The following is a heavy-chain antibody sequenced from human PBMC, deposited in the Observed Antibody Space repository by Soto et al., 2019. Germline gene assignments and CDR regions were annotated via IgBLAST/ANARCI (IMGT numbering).Heavy chain of an antibody. Sequence: SETLPLTCAVSGGSISSGGDSWSWIRQPPGKGLEWIGYIYHSGSTYYDPSLKSRVTISVDRSKNQFSLKLRSVTAADTVVYFCANYGSPSAKFDYWGQGTLVTVSS. CDR3: ANYGSPSAKFDY. V-gene: IGHV4-30-2*01. D-gene: IGHD3-10*01. J-gene: IGHJ4*02. CDR1: GGSISSGGDS. CDR2: IYHSGST.